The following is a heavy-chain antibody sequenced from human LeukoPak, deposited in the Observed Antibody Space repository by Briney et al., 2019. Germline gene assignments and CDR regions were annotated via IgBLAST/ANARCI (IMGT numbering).Heavy chain of an antibody. CDR1: GFTFSSYA. J-gene: IGHJ6*03. V-gene: IGHV3-64*01. D-gene: IGHD6-13*01. Sequence: GGSLRLSCAASGFTFSSYAMHWVRQAPGKGLEYVSAISSNGGSTYYANSVKGRFTISRDNSKNTLYLQMGSLRAEDMAVYYCARTGYSSSWYRFYDYYYYMDVWGKGTTVTVSS. CDR3: ARTGYSSSWYRFYDYYYYMDV. CDR2: ISSNGGST.